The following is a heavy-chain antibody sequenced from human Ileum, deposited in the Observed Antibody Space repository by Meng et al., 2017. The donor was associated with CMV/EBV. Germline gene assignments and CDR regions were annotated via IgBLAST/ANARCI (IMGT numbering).Heavy chain of an antibody. CDR2: IYWDDDK. Sequence: QSTLKESGPTLVKPQQTLTLTCTFSGFSLSTNTVGVGWIRQPPGKALEWLALIYWDDDKRYSPSLKSRLTITKDTSKNQVVLTMTNMDPVDTATYYCAHIPRGYTGGWGYFDYWGQGTLVTVSS. V-gene: IGHV2-5*02. CDR1: GFSLSTNTVG. CDR3: AHIPRGYTGGWGYFDY. D-gene: IGHD6-19*01. J-gene: IGHJ4*02.